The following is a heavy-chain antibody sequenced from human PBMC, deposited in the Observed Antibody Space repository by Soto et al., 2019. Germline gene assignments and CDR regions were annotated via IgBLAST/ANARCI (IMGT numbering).Heavy chain of an antibody. CDR2: ISYDGSNK. D-gene: IGHD6-19*01. CDR1: GFTFSSYG. Sequence: QVQLVESGGGVVQPGRSLRLSCAASGFTFSSYGMHWVRQAPGKGLEWVAVISYDGSNKYYADSVKGRFTISRDNSKNTLYLQMNSLRAEDTAVYYCAKVPGSSGWYNGMDVWGKGTTVTVSS. V-gene: IGHV3-30*18. CDR3: AKVPGSSGWYNGMDV. J-gene: IGHJ6*04.